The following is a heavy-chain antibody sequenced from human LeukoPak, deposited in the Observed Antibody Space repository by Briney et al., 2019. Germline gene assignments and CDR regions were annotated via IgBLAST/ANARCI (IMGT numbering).Heavy chain of an antibody. CDR1: GGSISSYY. J-gene: IGHJ4*02. Sequence: SETLSLTCTVSGGSISSYYWSWIRQPPGKGLEWIGYIYYSGSTNYNPSLKSRVTISVDTSKNQFSLRLSSVTAADTAVYYCARGHSKADYWGQGTLVTVSS. D-gene: IGHD4-11*01. CDR3: ARGHSKADY. CDR2: IYYSGST. V-gene: IGHV4-59*08.